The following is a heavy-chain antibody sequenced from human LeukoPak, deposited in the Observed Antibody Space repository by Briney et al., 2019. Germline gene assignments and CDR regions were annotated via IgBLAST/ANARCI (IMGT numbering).Heavy chain of an antibody. Sequence: SEILSLTWTVAGGSISSGGHYLSWIRQHPRKRLEWIGYIYYTGSTYYNPSLTSRVTISVDTSKNQFSLKLNSVTAADTAVYYCARDHSGKTDWGQGSLVTVSS. CDR1: GGSISSGGHY. CDR3: ARDHSGKTD. CDR2: IYYTGST. D-gene: IGHD4-23*01. J-gene: IGHJ4*02. V-gene: IGHV4-31*02.